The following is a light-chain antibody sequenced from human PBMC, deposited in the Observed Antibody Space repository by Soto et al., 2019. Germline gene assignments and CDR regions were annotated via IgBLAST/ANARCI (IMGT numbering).Light chain of an antibody. J-gene: IGLJ3*02. V-gene: IGLV2-14*01. CDR3: SSYTTSSTRV. CDR2: EVI. Sequence: QSALTQTASVSGSPGQSITISCTGTSSDVGGYKFVSWYQQHPGKAPKLMIYEVINRPSGVSNRFSGSKSGNTASLTISGLQAEDEADYYCSSYTTSSTRVFGGGTKVTVL. CDR1: SSDVGGYKF.